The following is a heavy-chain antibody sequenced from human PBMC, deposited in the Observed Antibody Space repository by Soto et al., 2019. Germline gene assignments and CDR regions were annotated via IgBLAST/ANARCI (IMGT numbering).Heavy chain of an antibody. CDR2: ISSSSSYI. Sequence: PGGSLRLSCAASGFTFSSYSMNWVRQAPGKGLEWVSSISSSSSYIYYADSVKGRFTISRDNAKNSLYLQMNSLRAEDTAVYCCARQGGYYDILTGSIRYYYYGMDVWGQGTTVTVSS. D-gene: IGHD3-9*01. CDR3: ARQGGYYDILTGSIRYYYYGMDV. V-gene: IGHV3-21*01. J-gene: IGHJ6*02. CDR1: GFTFSSYS.